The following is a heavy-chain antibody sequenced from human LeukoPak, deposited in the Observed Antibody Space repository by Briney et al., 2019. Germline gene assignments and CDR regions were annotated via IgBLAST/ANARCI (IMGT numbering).Heavy chain of an antibody. V-gene: IGHV3-30*14. J-gene: IGHJ5*01. CDR3: AREKFDS. CDR2: VSYEGTIK. Sequence: GGSLRLSCAASGFAFSNFAMHWVRQAPGKGLEWVAVVSYEGTIKYYTDSAKGRFTISKDNSDNIISLQMNNLTTQDTAVYYCAREKFDSWGQGTLVTVSS. CDR1: GFAFSNFA.